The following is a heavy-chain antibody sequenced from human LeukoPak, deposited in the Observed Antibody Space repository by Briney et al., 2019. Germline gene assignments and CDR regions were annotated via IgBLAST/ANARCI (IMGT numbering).Heavy chain of an antibody. CDR3: ARGPARSNGFDY. D-gene: IGHD1-26*01. CDR1: GFTFSSYW. V-gene: IGHV3-7*01. CDR2: IKQDGSEK. Sequence: GGSLRLSCAASGFTFSSYWMSWVRHAPGKGLQWVANIKQDGSEKDYVDSVKGRFTISRDNAKNSLYLQMNSLRAEDTAVYYCARGPARSNGFDYWGQGTLVTVSS. J-gene: IGHJ4*02.